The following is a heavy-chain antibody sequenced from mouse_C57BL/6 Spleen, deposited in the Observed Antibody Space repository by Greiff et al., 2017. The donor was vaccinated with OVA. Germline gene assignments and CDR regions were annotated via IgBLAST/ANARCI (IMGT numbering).Heavy chain of an antibody. CDR2: IDPETGGT. D-gene: IGHD3-2*02. Sequence: QVHVKQSGAELVRPGASVTLSCKASGYTFTDYEMHWVKQTPVHGLEWIGAIDPETGGTAYNQKFKGKAILTADKSSSTAYMELRSLTSEDSAVYYCTRGSGYPAWFAYWGQGTLGTVSA. J-gene: IGHJ3*01. CDR3: TRGSGYPAWFAY. CDR1: GYTFTDYE. V-gene: IGHV1-15*01.